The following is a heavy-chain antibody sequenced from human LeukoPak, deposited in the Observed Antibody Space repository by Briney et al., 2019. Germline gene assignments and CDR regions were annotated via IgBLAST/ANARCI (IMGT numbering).Heavy chain of an antibody. CDR3: AKASGSDILTGYYAYDI. V-gene: IGHV3-23*01. D-gene: IGHD3-9*01. J-gene: IGHJ3*02. CDR2: ISGSGGST. Sequence: GGSLRLSCAASGFTFSSYAMSWVRQAPGKGLEWVSAISGSGGSTYYADSVKGRFTISRDNSKNTLYLQMNSLRAEDTAVYYCAKASGSDILTGYYAYDIWGQGTMVTVSS. CDR1: GFTFSSYA.